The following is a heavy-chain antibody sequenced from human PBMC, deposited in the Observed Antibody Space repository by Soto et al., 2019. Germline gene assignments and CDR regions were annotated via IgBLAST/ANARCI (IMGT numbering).Heavy chain of an antibody. CDR1: GGTFSSET. CDR2: IIPITDTA. J-gene: IGHJ5*02. D-gene: IGHD2-2*02. V-gene: IGHV1-69*13. CDR3: ATLVPAPIKLFPRLGWFDP. Sequence: SVKVSCKASGGTFSSETITWVRQAPGQGLEWMGGIIPITDTANYAQNFQGRVTITADESTSTVYMELSSLRSEDTAVYYCATLVPAPIKLFPRLGWFDPCGQGTLVTVS.